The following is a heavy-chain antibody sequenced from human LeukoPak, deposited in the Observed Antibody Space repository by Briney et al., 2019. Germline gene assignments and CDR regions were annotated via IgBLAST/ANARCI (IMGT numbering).Heavy chain of an antibody. CDR2: INPNSGDT. Sequence: ASVKVSCRASGYIFTGYYMHWVRQAPGQGLEWMGWINPNSGDTNYAQKFQGRVTMTRDTSISTAYMELSRLRSDDTAVYYCARGANYYDSSGYLEDYWGQGTLVTVSS. CDR3: ARGANYYDSSGYLEDY. D-gene: IGHD3-22*01. V-gene: IGHV1-2*02. CDR1: GYIFTGYY. J-gene: IGHJ4*02.